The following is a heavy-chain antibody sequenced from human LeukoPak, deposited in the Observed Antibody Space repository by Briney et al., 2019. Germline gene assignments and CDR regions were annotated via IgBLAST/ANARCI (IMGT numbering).Heavy chain of an antibody. J-gene: IGHJ4*02. V-gene: IGHV4-34*01. CDR3: ASTSVVPAAFFDY. CDR2: INHSGST. CDR1: GGSFSGYY. D-gene: IGHD2-2*01. Sequence: SETLSLTCAVYGGSFSGYYWSWIRQPPGKGLEWIGEINHSGSTNYNPSLKSRVTISVDTSKNQFSLKLSSVTAADTAVYYCASTSVVPAAFFDYWGQGTLVTVSS.